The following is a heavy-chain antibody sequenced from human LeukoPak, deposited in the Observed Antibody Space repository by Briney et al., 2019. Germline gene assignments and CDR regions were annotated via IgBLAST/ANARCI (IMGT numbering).Heavy chain of an antibody. J-gene: IGHJ4*02. V-gene: IGHV1-69*05. Sequence: SVKVSCKASGGTFSSYAISWVRQAPGQGLEWMGGIIPIFGTANYAQKFQGRVTITTDESTSTVYMELSSLRSEDTAVYYCARRRGDYYDSSGYLDYWGQGTLVTVSS. CDR3: ARRRGDYYDSSGYLDY. CDR2: IIPIFGTA. CDR1: GGTFSSYA. D-gene: IGHD3-22*01.